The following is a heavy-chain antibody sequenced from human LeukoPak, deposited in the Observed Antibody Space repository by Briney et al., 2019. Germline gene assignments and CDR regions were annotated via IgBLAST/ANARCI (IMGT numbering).Heavy chain of an antibody. CDR1: GFTFSSYA. CDR3: ARGPTTIGGPGKAYSDY. V-gene: IGHV3-21*01. Sequence: GGSLRLSCAASGFTFSSYAMSWVRQAPGKGLEWVSSISSGSSYIFYADSVKGRFTISRDNAKSSLYLQLNSLRADDTAIYYCARGPTTIGGPGKAYSDYWGQEILVLVSS. D-gene: IGHD6-13*01. J-gene: IGHJ4*02. CDR2: ISSGSSYI.